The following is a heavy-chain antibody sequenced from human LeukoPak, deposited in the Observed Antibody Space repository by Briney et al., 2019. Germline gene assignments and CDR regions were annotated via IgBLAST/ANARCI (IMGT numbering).Heavy chain of an antibody. J-gene: IGHJ4*02. Sequence: GGSLRLSCAASGFTFSSYSMNWVRRAPGKGLEWVSYISSSSSTIYYADSVKGRFTISRDNAKNSLYLQMNSLRAEDTAVYYCVRSSGFPDYWGQGTLVTASS. V-gene: IGHV3-48*01. D-gene: IGHD3-22*01. CDR2: ISSSSSTI. CDR1: GFTFSSYS. CDR3: VRSSGFPDY.